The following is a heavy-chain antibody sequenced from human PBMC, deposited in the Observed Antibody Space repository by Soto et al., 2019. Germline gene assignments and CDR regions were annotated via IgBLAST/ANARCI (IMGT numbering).Heavy chain of an antibody. CDR2: ISSSSKTI. Sequence: GGTLRRSCAASGFTFNTYNINWVRHAPWKGLEWVSFISSSSKTIYYADPVKGRFTISRDNAKNSLYPQMNSLRDEDTAVYYFAVLWASGPLEVWGKVIKVHVSS. CDR3: AVLWASGPLEV. CDR1: GFTFNTYN. J-gene: IGHJ6*01. V-gene: IGHV3-48*02. D-gene: IGHD2-21*01.